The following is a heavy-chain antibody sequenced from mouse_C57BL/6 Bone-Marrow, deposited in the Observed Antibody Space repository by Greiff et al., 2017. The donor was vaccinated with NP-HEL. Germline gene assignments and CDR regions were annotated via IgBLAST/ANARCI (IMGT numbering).Heavy chain of an antibody. Sequence: EVKLVESGGGLVQPKGSLKLSCAASGFSFNTYAMNWVRQAPGKGLEWVARISSKSNNYATYYADSVKDRFTISRDDSESILYLQMNNLKTENTAMYCDVGDGSSSWCAYWGQGTLVTVSA. D-gene: IGHD1-1*01. CDR2: ISSKSNNYAT. CDR1: GFSFNTYA. CDR3: VGDGSSSWCAY. J-gene: IGHJ3*01. V-gene: IGHV10-1*01.